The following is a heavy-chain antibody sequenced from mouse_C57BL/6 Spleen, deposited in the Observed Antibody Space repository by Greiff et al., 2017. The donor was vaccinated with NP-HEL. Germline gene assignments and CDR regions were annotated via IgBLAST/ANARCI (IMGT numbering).Heavy chain of an antibody. J-gene: IGHJ3*01. Sequence: QVQLQQSGSELRSPGSSVKLSCKDFDSEVFPIAYMSWVRQKPGHGFEWIGGILPSIGRTIYGEKFEDKATLDADTLSNTAYLELNSLTSEDSAIYYCARMSVDGYYFLAYWGQGTLVTVSA. CDR2: ILPSIGRT. V-gene: IGHV15-2*01. D-gene: IGHD2-3*01. CDR3: ARMSVDGYYFLAY. CDR1: DSEVFPIAY.